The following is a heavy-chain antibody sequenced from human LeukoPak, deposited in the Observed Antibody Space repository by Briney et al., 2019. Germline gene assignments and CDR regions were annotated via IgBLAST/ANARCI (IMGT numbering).Heavy chain of an antibody. CDR3: ARGGRAIVVVPAAMIY. V-gene: IGHV1-69*05. Sequence: GASVKVSCKASGGTFSSYAISWVRQAPGQGLEWMGGIIPIFGTANYAQKFQGRVTITRDTSASTAYMELSSLRSEDTAVYYCARGGRAIVVVPAAMIYWGQGTLVTVSS. CDR1: GGTFSSYA. D-gene: IGHD2-2*01. CDR2: IIPIFGTA. J-gene: IGHJ4*02.